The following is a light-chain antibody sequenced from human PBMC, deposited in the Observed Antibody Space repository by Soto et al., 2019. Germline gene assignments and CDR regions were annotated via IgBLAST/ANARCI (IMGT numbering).Light chain of an antibody. J-gene: IGKJ1*01. Sequence: EIVLTQTQRTLSLSPGETATLSCRASQSVSSSYLVWYQQKPGQAPRLLIYGASSRATGIPDRFSGSGSGTDFILTISRLEPEDFAVYYCQQYGSSRTFGQGTKVDI. CDR2: GAS. CDR3: QQYGSSRT. V-gene: IGKV3-20*01. CDR1: QSVSSSY.